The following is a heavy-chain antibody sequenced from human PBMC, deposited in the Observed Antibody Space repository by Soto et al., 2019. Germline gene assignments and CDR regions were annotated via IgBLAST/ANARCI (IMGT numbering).Heavy chain of an antibody. J-gene: IGHJ4*02. CDR2: IYSSGST. CDR1: GGSISSYY. V-gene: IGHV4-59*01. D-gene: IGHD6-19*01. CDR3: ARAYTSGWHVIDY. Sequence: NPSETLSLTCTVSGGSISSYYWSWIRQPPGKGLEWIGYIYSSGSTNYNPSLRSRVTMSVDASKNQFSLKLSSVTAADTAVFYCARAYTSGWHVIDYWGQGTLVTVSS.